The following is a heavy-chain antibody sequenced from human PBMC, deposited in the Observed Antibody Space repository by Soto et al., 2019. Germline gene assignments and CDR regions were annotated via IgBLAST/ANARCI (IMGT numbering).Heavy chain of an antibody. CDR3: ASGAAFYYDTSRY. CDR2: ISPNGNNQ. D-gene: IGHD3-22*01. V-gene: IGHV3-30-3*01. Sequence: GGSLRLSCAAPGFSFSVYALHWIRQAPGEGLEWEAVISPNGNNQYYADSVKGRFTISRDTSKSTLSLQMTSLRPEDTSVYYCASGAAFYYDTSRYWGQGTLVTVSS. CDR1: GFSFSVYA. J-gene: IGHJ4*02.